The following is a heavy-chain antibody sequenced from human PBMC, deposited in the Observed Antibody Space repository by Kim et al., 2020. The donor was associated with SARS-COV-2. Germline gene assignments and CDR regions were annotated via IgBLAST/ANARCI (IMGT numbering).Heavy chain of an antibody. J-gene: IGHJ4*02. D-gene: IGHD2-2*01. Sequence: GKGRFTISRDNPRNKLYLQINSLSAEDTAVYYCAKRYCSSTTCYRGYFDFWGQGTLVTVSS. CDR3: AKRYCSSTTCYRGYFDF. V-gene: IGHV3-23*01.